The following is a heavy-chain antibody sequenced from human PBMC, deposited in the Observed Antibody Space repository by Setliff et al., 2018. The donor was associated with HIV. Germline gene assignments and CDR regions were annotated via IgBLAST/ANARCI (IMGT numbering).Heavy chain of an antibody. CDR3: ARGDHDVWGDYSNFFDS. D-gene: IGHD3-3*01. J-gene: IGHJ5*01. V-gene: IGHV1-69*13. CDR1: GGTFNIFS. Sequence: ASVKVSCKTTGGTFNIFSITWVRQAPGQGLEWMGGIIPVFGPPNYAKKFQFRLTITADESTNTAYMELSSLKSEDTAVYYCARGDHDVWGDYSNFFDSWGQGTLVTVSS. CDR2: IIPVFGPP.